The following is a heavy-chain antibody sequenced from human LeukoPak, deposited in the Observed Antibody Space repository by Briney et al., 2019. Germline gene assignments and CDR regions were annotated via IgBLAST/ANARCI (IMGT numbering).Heavy chain of an antibody. J-gene: IGHJ6*03. CDR3: ARDLDYYYYYMDV. V-gene: IGHV4-61*02. Sequence: SETLSLTCTVSGGSISSGSYYWSWIRQPAGKGLEWIGRIYTSGSTNYNPSLKSRVTISVDTSKNQFSLKLSSVTAADTAVYYCARDLDYYYYYMDVWGKGTTVTVSS. CDR1: GGSISSGSYY. CDR2: IYTSGST.